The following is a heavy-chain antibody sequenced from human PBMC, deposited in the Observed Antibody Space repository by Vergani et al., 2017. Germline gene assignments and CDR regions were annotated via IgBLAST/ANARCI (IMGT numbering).Heavy chain of an antibody. D-gene: IGHD4-17*01. CDR2: VDPEDGET. CDR1: GYTFTDNY. CDR3: ATPQTVTTGGMEV. V-gene: IGHV1-69-2*01. Sequence: EVQLVQSGAEVKKPGATMKISCKVSGYTFTDNYMHWVKQTPGKGLEWMGLVDPEDGETIYSEKFKGRDTIAADTSTDTAHLELSSLRSEYTAVYYCATPQTVTTGGMEVWGQGTTVIVSS. J-gene: IGHJ6*02.